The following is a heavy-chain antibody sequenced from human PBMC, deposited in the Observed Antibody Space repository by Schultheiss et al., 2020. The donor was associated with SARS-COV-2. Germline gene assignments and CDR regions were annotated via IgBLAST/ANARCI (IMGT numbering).Heavy chain of an antibody. Sequence: SETLSLTCAVSGASISSSNWWSWVRQPPGKGLEWIGDIYHSGSTYYNPSLKSRVTISVDKSKNQFSLKLSSVTAADTAVYYCARLTAVAEYYYYGMDVWGQGTTVTVSS. CDR1: GASISSSNW. V-gene: IGHV4-4*02. CDR2: IYHSGST. D-gene: IGHD6-19*01. CDR3: ARLTAVAEYYYYGMDV. J-gene: IGHJ6*02.